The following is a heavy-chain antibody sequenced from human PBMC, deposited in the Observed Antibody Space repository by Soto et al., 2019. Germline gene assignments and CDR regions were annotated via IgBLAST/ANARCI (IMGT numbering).Heavy chain of an antibody. CDR3: AQLGLMTFSHKHYFNH. Sequence: GGSLRLSCVASGFNFDNYGMSWVRQAPGEGLEWVSAIKNDGTSTYYAASVEDRFTISRDNSKNTLYLQLNSLRAEDTAVYYCAQLGLMTFSHKHYFNHWGRGTLVTVSS. CDR1: GFNFDNYG. CDR2: IKNDGTST. V-gene: IGHV3-23*01. D-gene: IGHD3-16*01. J-gene: IGHJ4*02.